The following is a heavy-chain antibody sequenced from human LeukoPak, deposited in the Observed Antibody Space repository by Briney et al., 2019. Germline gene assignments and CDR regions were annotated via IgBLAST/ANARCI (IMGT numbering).Heavy chain of an antibody. D-gene: IGHD5-12*01. CDR3: ARGGGGGYDYQDWFDP. CDR1: GYTFTSYG. Sequence: ASVKVSCKASGYTFTSYGISWVRQAPGQGLEWMGWISAYNGNTNYAQKLQGGVTMTTDTSTSTAYMELRSLRSDDTAVYYCARGGGGGYDYQDWFDPWGQGTLVTVSS. CDR2: ISAYNGNT. J-gene: IGHJ5*02. V-gene: IGHV1-18*01.